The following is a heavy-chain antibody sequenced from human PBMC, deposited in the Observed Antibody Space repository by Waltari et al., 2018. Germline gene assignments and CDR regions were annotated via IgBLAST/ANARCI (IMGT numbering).Heavy chain of an antibody. D-gene: IGHD2-21*01. V-gene: IGHV3-48*04. CDR3: ARGRSDEPRPGGDYFAY. CDR2: ISSSSSTI. J-gene: IGHJ4*02. CDR1: GFTFSSYS. Sequence: EVQLVESGGGLVQPGGSLRLSCAASGFTFSSYSMNWVRQATGKGLEWVSYISSSSSTIYYADSLKCRFTIARDNAKNSLYLQMNSLRAEDTALYYCARGRSDEPRPGGDYFAYWGQGTLVTVSS.